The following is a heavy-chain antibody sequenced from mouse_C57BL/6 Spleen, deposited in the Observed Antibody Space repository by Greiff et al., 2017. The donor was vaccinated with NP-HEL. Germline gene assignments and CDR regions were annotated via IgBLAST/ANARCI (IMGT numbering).Heavy chain of an antibody. CDR1: GFTFSDYG. V-gene: IGHV5-17*01. D-gene: IGHD3-1*01. CDR3: ARLGTRAMDY. Sequence: EVQGVESGGGLVKPGGSLKLSCAASGFTFSDYGMHWVRQAPEKGLEWVAYISSGSSTIYYADKVKGRFTISRNNAKNTLFLQMTSLRSEDTAMYYCARLGTRAMDYWGQGTSVTVSS. J-gene: IGHJ4*01. CDR2: ISSGSSTI.